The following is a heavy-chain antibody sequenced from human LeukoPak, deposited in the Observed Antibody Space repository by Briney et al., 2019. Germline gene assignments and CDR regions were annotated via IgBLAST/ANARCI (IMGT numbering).Heavy chain of an antibody. CDR2: ISYDGSNK. CDR3: ARDRDYGWSDY. J-gene: IGHJ4*02. Sequence: GGSLRLSCAASGFTFSSYWMSWVRQAPGKGPEWVAVISYDGSNKYYADSVKGRFTISRDNSKNTLYLQMNSLRAEDTAVYYCARDRDYGWSDYWGQGTLVTVSS. V-gene: IGHV3-30-3*01. D-gene: IGHD3-10*01. CDR1: GFTFSSYW.